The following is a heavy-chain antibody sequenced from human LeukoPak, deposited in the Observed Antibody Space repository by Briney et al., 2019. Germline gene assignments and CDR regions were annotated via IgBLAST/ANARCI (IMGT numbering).Heavy chain of an antibody. CDR3: ARGSEWLRMYYFDY. J-gene: IGHJ4*02. V-gene: IGHV4-59*07. CDR1: GRPISRYY. Sequence: PSDTESLICTLCGRPISRYYWRWIRHPTGRGREGLGYIYYSGNTIHNPSLKSPVTISVDTSKNQFSLKLSSVTAADTAVYYCARGSEWLRMYYFDYWGQGTLVTVSS. CDR2: IYYSGNT. D-gene: IGHD5-12*01.